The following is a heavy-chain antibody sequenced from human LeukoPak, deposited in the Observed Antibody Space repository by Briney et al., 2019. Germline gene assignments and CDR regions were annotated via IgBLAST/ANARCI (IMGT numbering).Heavy chain of an antibody. V-gene: IGHV3-48*04. D-gene: IGHD3-9*01. CDR3: ARSGKIYFDWLLDY. Sequence: PGGSLRLSCAASGFTFSSYWMSWVRRAPGKGLEWVSYIGRSGTTIHYADSVKGRFTSSWDNAKKSLYLQMNSLRAEDTAVYYCARSGKIYFDWLLDYWGQGTLVTVSS. CDR2: IGRSGTTI. J-gene: IGHJ4*02. CDR1: GFTFSSYW.